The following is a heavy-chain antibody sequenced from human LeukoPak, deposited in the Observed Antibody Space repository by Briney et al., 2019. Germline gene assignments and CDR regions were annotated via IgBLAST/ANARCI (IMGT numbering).Heavy chain of an antibody. Sequence: ASVKVSCKASGYPFSNYGISWVRQAPGQGVQWMGWISAYNDNTNYAQQLQGRLTMTTDTFTTTAYMELRSLRSDDTAVYFCATDPPLEDCSGEACYSGAHDYWGQGTLVTVSS. CDR2: ISAYNDNT. CDR3: ATDPPLEDCSGEACYSGAHDY. CDR1: GYPFSNYG. J-gene: IGHJ4*02. V-gene: IGHV1-18*01. D-gene: IGHD2-15*01.